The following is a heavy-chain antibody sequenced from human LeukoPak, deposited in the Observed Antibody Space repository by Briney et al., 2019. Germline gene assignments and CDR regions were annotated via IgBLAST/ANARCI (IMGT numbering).Heavy chain of an antibody. V-gene: IGHV4-30-4*01. CDR3: ARDSPYSGYDYNYYYGMDV. Sequence: SETLSLTCTVSGGSIGSGDYYWSWIRQSPGKGLEWIGYIYYTGSTYYNPSLKSRVTISVDTSKDQFSLKLSSVTAADTAVYYCARDSPYSGYDYNYYYGMDVWGQGTTVTVSS. D-gene: IGHD5-12*01. CDR1: GGSIGSGDYY. J-gene: IGHJ6*02. CDR2: IYYTGST.